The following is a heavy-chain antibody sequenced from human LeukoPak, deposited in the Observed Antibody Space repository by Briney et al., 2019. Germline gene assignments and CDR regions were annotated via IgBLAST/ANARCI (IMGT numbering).Heavy chain of an antibody. CDR2: INHSGST. J-gene: IGHJ4*02. D-gene: IGHD2-15*01. CDR3: ARVGRLYCSGGSCYSRSFDY. CDR1: GGSLSGYY. V-gene: IGHV4-34*01. Sequence: SETLSLTCAVYGGSLSGYYWSWIRQPPGKGLEWLGEINHSGSTNYNPSLKSRVTISVDTSKNQFSLKLTSVTAADTAVYYCARVGRLYCSGGSCYSRSFDYWGQGTLVSVSS.